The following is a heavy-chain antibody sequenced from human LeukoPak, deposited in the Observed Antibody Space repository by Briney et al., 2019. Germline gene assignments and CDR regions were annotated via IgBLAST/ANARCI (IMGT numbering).Heavy chain of an antibody. J-gene: IGHJ4*02. V-gene: IGHV4-34*01. Sequence: SETLSLTCAVYGGSFSGYYWSWIRQPPGKGLEWIGEINHSGSTNYNPSLKSRVTISVDTSKNQFSLKLSSVTAADTAVYYCARVFDYSYGYGVGFDYWGQGTLVTVSS. D-gene: IGHD5-18*01. CDR1: GGSFSGYY. CDR2: INHSGST. CDR3: ARVFDYSYGYGVGFDY.